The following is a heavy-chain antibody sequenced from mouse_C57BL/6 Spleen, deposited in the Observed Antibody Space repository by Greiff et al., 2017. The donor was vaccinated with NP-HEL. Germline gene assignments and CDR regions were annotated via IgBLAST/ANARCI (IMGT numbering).Heavy chain of an antibody. CDR1: GYTFTDYE. CDR2: IDPETGGT. D-gene: IGHD2-12*01. V-gene: IGHV1-15*01. J-gene: IGHJ4*01. Sequence: VQLQQSGAELVRPGASVTLSCKASGYTFTDYEMHWVKQTPVHGLVWIGAIDPETGGTAYNQKFTGKAILTADKSSSTAYMELRSLTSEDSAVYYCTAYYSAYYYAMDYGGQGTSVTVSS. CDR3: TAYYSAYYYAMDY.